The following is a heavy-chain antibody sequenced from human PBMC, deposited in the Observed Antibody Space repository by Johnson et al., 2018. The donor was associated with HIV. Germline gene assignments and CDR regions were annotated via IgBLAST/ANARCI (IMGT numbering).Heavy chain of an antibody. CDR2: ITFEGSDK. CDR1: GFTFSNYG. D-gene: IGHD1-26*01. Sequence: QVQLVESGGGVVQPGRSLRLSCAASGFTFSNYGMHWVRQAPGKGLEWVAVITFEGSDKYYADSVKGRVTISRDTSINTLYLQMNSLRAEDTAVYYCARPMGAVDECDAFDIWGHGTMVTVSS. V-gene: IGHV3-30*03. CDR3: ARPMGAVDECDAFDI. J-gene: IGHJ3*02.